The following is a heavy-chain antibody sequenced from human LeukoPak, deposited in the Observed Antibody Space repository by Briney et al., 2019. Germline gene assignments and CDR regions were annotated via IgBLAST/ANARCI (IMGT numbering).Heavy chain of an antibody. CDR1: GFTFSSYA. CDR2: ISYDGSNK. CDR3: AQEVYGGNSAYFDY. D-gene: IGHD4-23*01. Sequence: QSGGSLRLSCAASGFTFSSYAMHWVRQAPGKGLEWVAVISYDGSNKYYADSVKGRFTISRDNSKNTLYLQMNSLRAEDAAVYYCAQEVYGGNSAYFDYWGQGALVTVSS. J-gene: IGHJ4*02. V-gene: IGHV3-30-3*01.